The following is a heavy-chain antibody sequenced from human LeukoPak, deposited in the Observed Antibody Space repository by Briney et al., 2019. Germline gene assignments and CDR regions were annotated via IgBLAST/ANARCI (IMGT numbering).Heavy chain of an antibody. D-gene: IGHD3-10*01. CDR1: GYTLTELS. V-gene: IGHV1-24*01. CDR3: ATPPPPMVRGVIITSSFFDY. CDR2: FDPEDGET. J-gene: IGHJ4*02. Sequence: ASMKVSCKVSGYTLTELSMHWVRQAPGKGLEWMGGFDPEDGETIYAQKFQGRVTMTEDTSTDTAYMELSSLRSEDTAVYYCATPPPPMVRGVIITSSFFDYWGQGTLVTVSS.